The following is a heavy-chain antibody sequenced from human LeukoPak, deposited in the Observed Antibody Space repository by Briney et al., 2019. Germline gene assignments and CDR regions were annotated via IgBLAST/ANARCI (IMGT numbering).Heavy chain of an antibody. CDR2: ISAYNGNT. CDR3: ARDPHQYCSGGSCYPWFDP. CDR1: GYTFTSYG. V-gene: IGHV1-18*01. J-gene: IGHJ5*02. Sequence: RASVKVSCKASGYTFTSYGISWVRQAPGQGLEWMGWISAYNGNTNYAQKLRGRVTMTTDTSTSTAYMELRSLRSDDTAVYYCARDPHQYCSGGSCYPWFDPWGQGTLVTVSS. D-gene: IGHD2-15*01.